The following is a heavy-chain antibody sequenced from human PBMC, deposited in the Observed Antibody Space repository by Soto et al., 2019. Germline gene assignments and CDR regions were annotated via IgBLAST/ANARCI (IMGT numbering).Heavy chain of an antibody. CDR2: IYPGDTDT. J-gene: IGHJ6*02. V-gene: IGHV5-51*01. CDR1: GYSFTSYW. D-gene: IGHD5-18*01. CDR3: ASRVDTAMGPGGMDV. Sequence: GGSLRLSCKGSGYSFTSYWIGWVRQMPGKGLEWMGIIYPGDTDTRYSPSFQGQVTISADKSISTAYLQWSSLKASDTAMYYCASRVDTAMGPGGMDVWGQGTTVTVSS.